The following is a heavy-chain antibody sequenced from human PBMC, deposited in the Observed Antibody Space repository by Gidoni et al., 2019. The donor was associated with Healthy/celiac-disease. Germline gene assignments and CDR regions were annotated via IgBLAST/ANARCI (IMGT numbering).Heavy chain of an antibody. D-gene: IGHD2-2*03. CDR3: ARDHVDIVVVPAAYYYYGMDV. CDR2: T. Sequence: TSYADSVKGRFTISRDNAKNTLYLQRNSLRAEDTAVYYCARDHVDIVVVPAAYYYYGMDVWGQGTTVTVSS. J-gene: IGHJ6*02. V-gene: IGHV3-74*01.